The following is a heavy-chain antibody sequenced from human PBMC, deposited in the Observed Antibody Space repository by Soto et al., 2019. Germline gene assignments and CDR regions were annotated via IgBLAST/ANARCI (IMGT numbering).Heavy chain of an antibody. CDR3: ASSIAVAGDLDY. CDR2: ISYDGSNK. J-gene: IGHJ4*02. CDR1: GFTFSSYA. V-gene: IGHV3-30-3*01. Sequence: QVQLVESGGGVVQPGRSLRLSCAASGFTFSSYAMHWVRQAPGKGLEWVAVISYDGSNKYYADSVKGRFTISRDNSKNTLYLQMNSLGAEDTAVYYCASSIAVAGDLDYWGQGTLVTVSS. D-gene: IGHD6-19*01.